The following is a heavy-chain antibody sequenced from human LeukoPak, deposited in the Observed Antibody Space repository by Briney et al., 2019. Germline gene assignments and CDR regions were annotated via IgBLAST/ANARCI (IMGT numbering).Heavy chain of an antibody. CDR3: ARVRPNVRTIFGVVITRANFGMDV. D-gene: IGHD3-3*01. J-gene: IGHJ6*02. CDR1: GGSVSSDSYF. Sequence: SETLSLTCSVSGGSVSSDSYFWSWIRQPPGKGLEWIGYIYYSGSTNYNPSLKSRVTISVDTSKNQFSLKLSSVTAADTAVYYCARVRPNVRTIFGVVITRANFGMDVWGQGTTVTVSS. V-gene: IGHV4-61*01. CDR2: IYYSGST.